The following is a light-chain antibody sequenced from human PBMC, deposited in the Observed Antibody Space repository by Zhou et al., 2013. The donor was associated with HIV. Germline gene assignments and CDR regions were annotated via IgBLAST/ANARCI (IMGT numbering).Light chain of an antibody. CDR1: QGIRND. V-gene: IGKV1-NL1*01. J-gene: IGKJ1*01. CDR3: QQYYDIPRT. Sequence: DIQMTQSPSSLSASVGDRVTITCRASQGIRNDLGWYQQKPGKAPKLLVYGTYTLASGVPSRFSGSGSGTDYTLTISSLQPEDFATYHCQQYYDIPRTFGQGTKVEIK. CDR2: GTY.